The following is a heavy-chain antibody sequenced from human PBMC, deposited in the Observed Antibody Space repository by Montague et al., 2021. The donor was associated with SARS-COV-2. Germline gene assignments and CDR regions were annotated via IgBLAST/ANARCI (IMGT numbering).Heavy chain of an antibody. CDR2: IFHSGIT. CDR1: GGSISSYY. Sequence: SETLSLTCSVSGGSISSYYWSWIRQPPGQGLGWIGYIFHSGITDYNPSLKSRVTISVDMSKNQFSLQLNSVTAADSAVYYCARTEYNWNDWFDPWGQGTLVTVSS. J-gene: IGHJ5*02. CDR3: ARTEYNWNDWFDP. V-gene: IGHV4-59*13. D-gene: IGHD1-20*01.